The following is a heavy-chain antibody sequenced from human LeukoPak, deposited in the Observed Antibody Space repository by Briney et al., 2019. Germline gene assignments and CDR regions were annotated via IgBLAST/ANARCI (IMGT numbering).Heavy chain of an antibody. V-gene: IGHV4-34*01. CDR1: GGSFSGYY. D-gene: IGHD2-15*01. Sequence: PSETLSLTCAVYGGSFSGYYWSWIRQPPGKGLEWIGEINHSGSTNYNPSLKSRVTISVDTSKDQFSLKLSSVTAADTAVYYCAREKAYCSGGSCYYYYYYMDVWGKGTTVTVSS. CDR3: AREKAYCSGGSCYYYYYYMDV. CDR2: INHSGST. J-gene: IGHJ6*03.